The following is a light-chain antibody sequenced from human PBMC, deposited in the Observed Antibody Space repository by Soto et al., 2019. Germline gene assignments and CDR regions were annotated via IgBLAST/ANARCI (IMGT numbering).Light chain of an antibody. CDR1: SSNIENNY. Sequence: QSVLTQPPSVSAAPGQKITISCSGTSSNIENNYVSWYQQFPGTAPKLLIYDNNKRPSGIPDRFSGSKSGTSATLGITGLQTGDEADYYCGSWDSSLTVVMFGGGTKLTVL. V-gene: IGLV1-51*01. CDR3: GSWDSSLTVVM. J-gene: IGLJ3*02. CDR2: DNN.